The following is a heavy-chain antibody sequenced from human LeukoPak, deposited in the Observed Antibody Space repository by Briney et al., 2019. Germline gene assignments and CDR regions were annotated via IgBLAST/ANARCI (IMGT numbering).Heavy chain of an antibody. CDR2: INADGSTA. D-gene: IGHD1-14*01. CDR3: DVVVEPPDSDGFDV. V-gene: IGHV3-74*01. Sequence: PGGSLRLSCAPSGFTFGNSWVHWVRQAPGKGLVWVSLINADGSTATYADSVKGRFTISRDNARNTLSLQMNSLTIEDTAVYYCDVVVEPPDSDGFDVWGQGTMITVSS. J-gene: IGHJ3*01. CDR1: GFTFGNSW.